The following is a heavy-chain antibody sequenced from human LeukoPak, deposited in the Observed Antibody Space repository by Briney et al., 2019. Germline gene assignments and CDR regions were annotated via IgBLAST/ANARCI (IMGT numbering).Heavy chain of an antibody. D-gene: IGHD3-16*02. CDR2: INPSGGST. CDR1: GYTFTSYY. CDR3: ARGYMDPDDC. J-gene: IGHJ4*02. V-gene: IGHV1-46*01. Sequence: GASVKVSRKASGYTFTSYYMHWVRQAPGQGLEWMGIINPSGGSTSYAQKFQGRVTMTRDTSTSTVYMELSSLRSEVTAVYYSARGYMDPDDCWGQGTLVTVSS.